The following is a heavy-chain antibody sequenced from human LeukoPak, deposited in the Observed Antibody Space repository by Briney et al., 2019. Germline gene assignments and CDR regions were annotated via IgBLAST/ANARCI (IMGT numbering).Heavy chain of an antibody. CDR1: GFTFSSYG. Sequence: GGSLRLSCAASGFTFSSYGMHWVRQAPGKGLEWVAVISYDGSNKYYADSAKGRFTISRDNSKNTLYLQMNSLRAEDTAVYYCAKVSHYCSSTSCYKGDYYYGMDVWGQGTTVTVSS. CDR3: AKVSHYCSSTSCYKGDYYYGMDV. D-gene: IGHD2-2*02. V-gene: IGHV3-30*18. CDR2: ISYDGSNK. J-gene: IGHJ6*02.